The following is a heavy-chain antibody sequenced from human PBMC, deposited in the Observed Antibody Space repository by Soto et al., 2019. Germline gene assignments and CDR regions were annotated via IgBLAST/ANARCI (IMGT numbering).Heavy chain of an antibody. CDR1: GGTFNTYT. Sequence: QVQVVQSGAEVKKPESSVKVSCKPSGGTFNTYTVNWVRLAPGHGLEWMVRFIPILDMAHYAQKFQDRVTITADRSTFTAYLELNSLTSDDTAVYYCAITYCRDNSCPRDFDFWGPGTRVTVSS. CDR2: FIPILDMA. CDR3: AITYCRDNSCPRDFDF. V-gene: IGHV1-69*02. D-gene: IGHD2-21*01. J-gene: IGHJ4*02.